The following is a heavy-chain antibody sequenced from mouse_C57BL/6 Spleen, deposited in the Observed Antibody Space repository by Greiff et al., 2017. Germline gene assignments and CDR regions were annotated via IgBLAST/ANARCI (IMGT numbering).Heavy chain of an antibody. V-gene: IGHV1-22*01. Sequence: VQLQQSGPELVKPGASVKMSCKASGYTFTDYNMHWVKQSHGKSLEWIGYINPNNGGTSYNQKFKGKATLTVNKSSSTAYMELRSLTSEDSAVYYCARGGQLGLRFAYWGQGTLVTVSA. J-gene: IGHJ3*01. CDR3: ARGGQLGLRFAY. CDR1: GYTFTDYN. D-gene: IGHD3-2*01. CDR2: INPNNGGT.